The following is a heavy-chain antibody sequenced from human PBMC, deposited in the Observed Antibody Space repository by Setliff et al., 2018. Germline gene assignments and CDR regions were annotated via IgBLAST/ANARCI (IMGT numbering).Heavy chain of an antibody. Sequence: PSETLSLTCTVSGYSISSGYYWGWIRQPPGKGLEWIGSIYHSGSTYYNPSLKSRVTMSVDTSKNQFSLKLSSVTAADTAVYYCARLDSSSRVDYWGQGTLVTVS. CDR1: GYSISSGYY. D-gene: IGHD6-13*01. CDR3: ARLDSSSRVDY. V-gene: IGHV4-38-2*02. CDR2: IYHSGST. J-gene: IGHJ4*02.